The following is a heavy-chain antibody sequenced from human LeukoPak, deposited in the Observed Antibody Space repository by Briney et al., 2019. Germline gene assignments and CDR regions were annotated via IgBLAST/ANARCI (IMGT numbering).Heavy chain of an antibody. D-gene: IGHD6-13*01. V-gene: IGHV4-34*01. CDR2: INHSGST. Sequence: SETLSLTCAVYGGSFSGYYWSWIRQTPGKGLEWIGEINHSGSTNYNPSLKSRVTISVDTSKNQFSLKLSLVTAADTAVYYCARNGAAAGNYYYYGMDVWGQGTTLTVSS. CDR3: ARNGAAAGNYYYYGMDV. CDR1: GGSFSGYY. J-gene: IGHJ6*02.